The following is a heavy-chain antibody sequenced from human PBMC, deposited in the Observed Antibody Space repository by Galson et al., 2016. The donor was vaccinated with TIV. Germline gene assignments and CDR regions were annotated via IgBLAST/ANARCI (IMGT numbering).Heavy chain of an antibody. V-gene: IGHV3-7*01. J-gene: IGHJ4*02. Sequence: SLRLSCAASGFTFSTYWMSWVRQAPGKGLEWVANIKQDESEKYYVDSVKGRFTISRDNAKNSVYLQMNGLRAEDLAVYYCARDGRETREHLAHMYLDYWGLGTLVTVSS. CDR2: IKQDESEK. D-gene: IGHD1-26*01. CDR1: GFTFSTYW. CDR3: ARDGRETREHLAHMYLDY.